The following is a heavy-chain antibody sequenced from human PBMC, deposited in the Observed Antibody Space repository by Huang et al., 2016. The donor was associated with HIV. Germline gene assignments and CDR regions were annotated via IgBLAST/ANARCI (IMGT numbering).Heavy chain of an antibody. CDR3: TRLSSDGKNYFDP. CDR1: GYSFTSNW. CDR2: IFPSDSDT. V-gene: IGHV5-51*03. Sequence: EVQLVQSGAEVKKPGESLKISCKGSGYSFTSNWIGGVRQMPGKGLELMGMIFPSDSDTRYSPSFQGQVTISADKSITTAYLQWSSLKASDTAMYYCTRLSSDGKNYFDPWGQGSLVTVSS. D-gene: IGHD1-7*01. J-gene: IGHJ5*02.